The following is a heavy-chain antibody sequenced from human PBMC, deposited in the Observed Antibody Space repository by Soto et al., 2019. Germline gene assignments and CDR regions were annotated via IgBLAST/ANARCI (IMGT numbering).Heavy chain of an antibody. V-gene: IGHV3-30*03. Sequence: QVQLVESGGGVVQPGRSLRLSCAASGFPFTTYGMHWVREGPGKGLEWVAVISYDGSNTYYADSVKGRFTISRDNSKTTLYLHMNSLRPEDTALYYGVGGQYYFDYRGQGTLVTVSS. CDR2: ISYDGSNT. J-gene: IGHJ4*02. CDR1: GFPFTTYG. D-gene: IGHD3-10*01. CDR3: VGGQYYFDY.